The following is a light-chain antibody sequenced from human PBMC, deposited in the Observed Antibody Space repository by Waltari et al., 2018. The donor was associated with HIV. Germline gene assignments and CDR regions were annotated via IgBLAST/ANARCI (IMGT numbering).Light chain of an antibody. CDR1: SGPVSLDYS. CDR2: STN. Sequence: QTVVTQEPAFSVSPGGPVTPTSASNSGPVSLDYSPSWYQQTPGQTPRTLIYSTNTRSSGVLDRFSGSIRGNKAALTITGAQADDESDYYCVLYMGGGIWVFGGGTKVTVL. V-gene: IGLV8-61*01. J-gene: IGLJ3*02. CDR3: VLYMGGGIWV.